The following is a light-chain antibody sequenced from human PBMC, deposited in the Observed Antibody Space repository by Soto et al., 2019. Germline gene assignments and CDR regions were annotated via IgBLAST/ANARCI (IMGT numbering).Light chain of an antibody. CDR2: RTS. J-gene: IGKJ1*01. CDR3: QQYNDWPLT. CDR1: QSISSN. V-gene: IGKV3-15*01. Sequence: PGERASLSCRASQSISSNLAWYQQKPGQAPRLLMFRTSSRATGIPARFSGTGSGTEFTLTISSLQSEDFALYYCQQYNDWPLTFGQGTKVDIK.